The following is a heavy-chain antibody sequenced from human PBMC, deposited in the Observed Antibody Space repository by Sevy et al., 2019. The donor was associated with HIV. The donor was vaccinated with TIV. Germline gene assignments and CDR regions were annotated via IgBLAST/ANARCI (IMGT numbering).Heavy chain of an antibody. CDR2: ISPSGHAI. Sequence: GGSLRLSCKASGFIFSNYEMNWVRQAPGKGLEWVSYISPSGHAIYYADSVKGRFTVSRDNAKNSLYLQMNSLRGDDTAVYYCARDIVSSGYSYAFDLWGQGTMVTVSS. D-gene: IGHD3-22*01. V-gene: IGHV3-48*03. CDR3: ARDIVSSGYSYAFDL. CDR1: GFIFSNYE. J-gene: IGHJ3*01.